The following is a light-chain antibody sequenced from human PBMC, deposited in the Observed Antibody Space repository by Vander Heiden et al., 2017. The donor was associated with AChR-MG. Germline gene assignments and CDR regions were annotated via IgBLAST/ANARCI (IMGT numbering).Light chain of an antibody. CDR3: QQYNNWPPLT. Sequence: IVMTQSPATLSVSPGERATLPCRASQGVSSNLAWYQQKPGQAPRLLIYGASTRATGIPARFSGSGSGTEFTLTISSLQSEDFAVYYCQQYNNWPPLTFGGGTKVEIK. V-gene: IGKV3D-15*01. CDR1: QGVSSN. CDR2: GAS. J-gene: IGKJ4*01.